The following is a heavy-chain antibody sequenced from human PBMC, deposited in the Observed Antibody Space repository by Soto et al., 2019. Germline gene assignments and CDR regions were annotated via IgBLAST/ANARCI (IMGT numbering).Heavy chain of an antibody. V-gene: IGHV3-66*01. Sequence: GGSLRLSCAASGFTVSSNYMSWVRQAPGKGLEWVSVIYSGGSTYYADSVKGRFTISRDNSKNTLYLQMNSLRAEDTAVYYCARDTSIAAPRDYWGQGTLVTVSS. J-gene: IGHJ4*02. D-gene: IGHD6-6*01. CDR3: ARDTSIAAPRDY. CDR1: GFTVSSNY. CDR2: IYSGGST.